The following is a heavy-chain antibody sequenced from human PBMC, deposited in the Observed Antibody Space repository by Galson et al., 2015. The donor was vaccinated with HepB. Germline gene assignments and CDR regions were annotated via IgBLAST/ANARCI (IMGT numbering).Heavy chain of an antibody. J-gene: IGHJ5*02. CDR2: IYYSGST. CDR1: GGSISSYY. CDR3: ARCLAGGHNWFDP. V-gene: IGHV4-59*08. D-gene: IGHD5/OR15-5a*01. Sequence: ETLSLTCTVSGGSISSYYWSWIRQPPGKGLEWIGYIYYSGSTNYNPSLKSRVTISVDTSKNQFSLKLSSVTAADTAVYYCARCLAGGHNWFDPWGQGTLVTVSS.